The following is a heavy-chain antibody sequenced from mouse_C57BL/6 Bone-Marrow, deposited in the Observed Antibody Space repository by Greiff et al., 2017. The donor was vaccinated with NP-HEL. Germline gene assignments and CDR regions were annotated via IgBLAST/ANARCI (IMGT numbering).Heavy chain of an antibody. CDR1: GYSITSGYD. V-gene: IGHV3-1*01. CDR3: ARGIENYGNPDYFDY. J-gene: IGHJ2*01. D-gene: IGHD2-1*01. Sequence: EVQRVESGPGMVKPSQSLSLTCTVTGYSITSGYDWHWIRHFPGNKLEWMGYISYSGSNNYNPSLKSRISITHDTSKNHFFLKLNSVTTEDTATYYCARGIENYGNPDYFDYWGQGTTLTVSS. CDR2: ISYSGSN.